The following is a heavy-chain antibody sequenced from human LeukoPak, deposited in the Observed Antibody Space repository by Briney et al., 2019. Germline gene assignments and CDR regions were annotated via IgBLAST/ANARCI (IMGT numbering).Heavy chain of an antibody. Sequence: SGPTLVNPTQTVTLTCSFSGFSLNTGGVGVDLLRQSPGQAPEWLALIYWNDDKRYSPSLRNRLTISKDTAKNEVVLTMTNMDPVDTATYYCVQRPKIGWFDPWGQGTLVIVS. CDR2: IYWNDDK. CDR3: VQRPKIGWFDP. CDR1: GFSLNTGGVG. V-gene: IGHV2-5*01. D-gene: IGHD3-22*01. J-gene: IGHJ5*02.